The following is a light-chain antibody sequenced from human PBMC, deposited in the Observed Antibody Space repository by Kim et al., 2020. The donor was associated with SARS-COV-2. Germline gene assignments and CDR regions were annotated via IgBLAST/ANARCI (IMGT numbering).Light chain of an antibody. CDR1: SSNIGAGYD. J-gene: IGLJ2*01. CDR2: GNN. V-gene: IGLV1-40*01. CDR3: QSYDTSLSGSV. Sequence: QGVTTSCTGSSSNIGAGYDVNWYQQLPGTAPKLLIYGNNNRPSGVPDRFSGSKSGTSASLAITGPQAVDEADYYCQSYDTSLSGSVFGGGTKLTVL.